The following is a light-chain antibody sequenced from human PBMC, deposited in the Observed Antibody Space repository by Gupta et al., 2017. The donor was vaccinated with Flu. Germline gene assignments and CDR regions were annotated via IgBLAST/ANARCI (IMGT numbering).Light chain of an antibody. V-gene: IGLV2-14*01. CDR2: EVS. Sequence: PALTQPAHVSGSPGLSTTLSATGTLSDVGGYNYISWYQQHPGKATKLMIYEVSNRPSGVSNRFSGSKSGNTASLTXSXLQAEDXADYYCSSYTSSGTYVFGTGTKVTVL. CDR3: SSYTSSGTYV. CDR1: LSDVGGYNY. J-gene: IGLJ1*01.